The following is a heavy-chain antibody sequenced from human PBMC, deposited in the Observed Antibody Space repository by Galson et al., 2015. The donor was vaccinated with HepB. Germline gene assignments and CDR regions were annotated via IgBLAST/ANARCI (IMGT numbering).Heavy chain of an antibody. J-gene: IGHJ4*02. D-gene: IGHD6-19*01. Sequence: SLRLSCAASGFTFDDYGMSWVRQAPGKGLEWVSGINWNGVSTGYADSVKGRFTISRDNAKNSLYLQMNSLRAEDTALYYCARDGGSGWYTFDYWGQVTLVTVSS. CDR2: INWNGVST. V-gene: IGHV3-20*04. CDR1: GFTFDDYG. CDR3: ARDGGSGWYTFDY.